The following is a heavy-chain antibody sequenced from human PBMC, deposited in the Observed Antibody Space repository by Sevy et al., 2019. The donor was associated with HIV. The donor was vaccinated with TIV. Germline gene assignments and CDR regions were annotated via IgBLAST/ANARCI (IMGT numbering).Heavy chain of an antibody. CDR1: GFTFDDYG. J-gene: IGHJ6*02. CDR3: ARAKYSRSFNYYYGMDV. Sequence: GGSLRLSCAASGFTFDDYGMSWVRQAPGKGLEWVSGINWNGGSTGYADSVKGRFTISRDNAKNSLYLQMNSLRAEDTALYYCARAKYSRSFNYYYGMDVWGQGTTVTVSS. V-gene: IGHV3-20*04. CDR2: INWNGGST. D-gene: IGHD6-13*01.